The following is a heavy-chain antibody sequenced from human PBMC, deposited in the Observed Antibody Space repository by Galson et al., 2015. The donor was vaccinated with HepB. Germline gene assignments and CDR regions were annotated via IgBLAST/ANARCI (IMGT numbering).Heavy chain of an antibody. D-gene: IGHD4-23*01. Sequence: SLRLSCAASGFIFSGYSMNWVRQAPGKGLGWLSSTSSSGRSLTYADSVKGRLTISRDNATNSLYLQMNSLRAEDTAVYYCARGRGDNGNFDYWVQGTLVTVSS. J-gene: IGHJ4*02. CDR2: TSSSGRSL. CDR3: ARGRGDNGNFDY. CDR1: GFIFSGYS. V-gene: IGHV3-21*01.